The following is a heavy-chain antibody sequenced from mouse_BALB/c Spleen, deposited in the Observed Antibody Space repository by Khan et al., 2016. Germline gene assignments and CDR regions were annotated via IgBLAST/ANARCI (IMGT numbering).Heavy chain of an antibody. CDR2: IYPGDGDT. J-gene: IGHJ2*01. Sequence: QVQLKQSGAELVRPGSSVKISCKASGYAFSSYWMNWVKQRPGQGLEWIGQIYPGDGDTNYNGKLKGKATLTADKSSSTAYMQLSSLTSEDSAVYFCARGVGPDYWGQGTTLTVSS. D-gene: IGHD4-1*01. V-gene: IGHV1-80*01. CDR1: GYAFSSYW. CDR3: ARGVGPDY.